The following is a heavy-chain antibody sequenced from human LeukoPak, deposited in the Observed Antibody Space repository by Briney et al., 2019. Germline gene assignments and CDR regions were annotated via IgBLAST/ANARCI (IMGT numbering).Heavy chain of an antibody. CDR2: INPNSGGT. D-gene: IGHD1-20*01. CDR1: GYTFTGYY. V-gene: IGHV1-2*02. CDR3: ARPTTLITGTLNWFDP. J-gene: IGHJ5*02. Sequence: ASVRVSCKASGYTFTGYYMHWVRQAPGQGLEWMGWINPNSGGTNYAQKFQGRVTMTRDTSISTAYTELSRLRSDDTAVYYCARPTTLITGTLNWFDPWGQGTLVTVSS.